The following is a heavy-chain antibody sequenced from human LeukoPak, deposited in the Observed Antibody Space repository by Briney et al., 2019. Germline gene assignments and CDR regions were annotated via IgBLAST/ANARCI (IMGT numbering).Heavy chain of an antibody. CDR3: ATDYALAGNFDY. CDR2: FDPEDGET. CDR1: GYTLTELS. V-gene: IGHV1-24*01. J-gene: IGHJ4*02. D-gene: IGHD4-17*01. Sequence: ASVKVSCKVSGYTLTELSMHWVRQAPGKGLEWMSSFDPEDGETIYAHKLKGRVTMTGDKSTDTAYLELNSLRSEDTAVYYCATDYALAGNFDYWGQGTLVTVSS.